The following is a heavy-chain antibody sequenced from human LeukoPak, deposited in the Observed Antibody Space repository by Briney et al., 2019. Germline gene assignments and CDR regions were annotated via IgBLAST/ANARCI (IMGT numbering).Heavy chain of an antibody. CDR1: GYTFTSYD. CDR2: MNPNSGNT. J-gene: IGHJ6*03. CDR3: ARGRRIVATISYYYYMDV. V-gene: IGHV1-8*01. Sequence: ASVKVSCKASGYTFTSYDINWVRQATGQGHEWMGWMNPNSGNTGYAQKFQGRVTMTRNTSISTAYMELSSLRSEDTAVYYRARGRRIVATISYYYYMDVWGKGTTVTVSS. D-gene: IGHD5-12*01.